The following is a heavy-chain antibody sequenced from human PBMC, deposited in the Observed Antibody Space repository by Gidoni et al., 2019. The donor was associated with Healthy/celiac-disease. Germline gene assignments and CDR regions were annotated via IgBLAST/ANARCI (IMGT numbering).Heavy chain of an antibody. Sequence: EVQLLESGGGLVQPGGSLRLSCAASGFTFSSYALSWVRQAPGKGLEGVSAISGSGGSTYYADSVKGRFNISRDNSKNTLYLQMNSLRAEDTAVYYCAKTPKRGDYVADPDYWGQGTLVTVSS. CDR3: AKTPKRGDYVADPDY. D-gene: IGHD4-17*01. J-gene: IGHJ4*02. V-gene: IGHV3-23*01. CDR1: GFTFSSYA. CDR2: ISGSGGST.